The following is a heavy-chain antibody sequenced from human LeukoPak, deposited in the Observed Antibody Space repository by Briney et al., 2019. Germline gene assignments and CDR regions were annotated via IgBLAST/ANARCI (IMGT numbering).Heavy chain of an antibody. CDR1: GFPFSAYA. Sequence: PGGSLRLSCAASGFPFSAYAMSWVRQAPGKGLEWVSGIRGSGETTHYAESVKGRFIIQRDNSKNTLYLQMNSLRAEDTALYYCAKPSDDSSGYYLPFDYWGRGTLVTVSS. J-gene: IGHJ4*02. CDR2: IRGSGETT. CDR3: AKPSDDSSGYYLPFDY. V-gene: IGHV3-23*01. D-gene: IGHD3-22*01.